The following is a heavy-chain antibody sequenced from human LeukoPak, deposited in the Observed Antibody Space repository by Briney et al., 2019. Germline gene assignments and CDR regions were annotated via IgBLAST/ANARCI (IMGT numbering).Heavy chain of an antibody. CDR3: ARERDCGGDCYSGGSWFDP. CDR1: GYTFTSYG. CDR2: ISAYNGNT. J-gene: IGHJ5*02. V-gene: IGHV1-18*01. Sequence: GASVKVSCKASGYTFTSYGISWVRQAPGQGLEWMGWISAYNGNTNYAQKLQGRVTITTDTSTSTAYMELRSLRSDDTAVYYCARERDCGGDCYSGGSWFDPWGQGTLVTVSS. D-gene: IGHD2-21*02.